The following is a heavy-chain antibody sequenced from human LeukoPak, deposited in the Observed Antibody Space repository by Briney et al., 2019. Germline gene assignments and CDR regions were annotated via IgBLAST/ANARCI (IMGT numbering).Heavy chain of an antibody. CDR2: IKQDGSEK. CDR1: GFTFSSYW. V-gene: IGHV3-7*01. CDR3: ARGAVAGIVPIDY. D-gene: IGHD6-19*01. J-gene: IGHJ4*02. Sequence: GGSLRLSCAASGFTFSSYWMSWVRQAPGKGLEWVANIKQDGSEKYYVDSVKGRFTISRDNAKNSLYLQMNSLRAEDTAVYYCARGAVAGIVPIDYWGQGTLVTVSS.